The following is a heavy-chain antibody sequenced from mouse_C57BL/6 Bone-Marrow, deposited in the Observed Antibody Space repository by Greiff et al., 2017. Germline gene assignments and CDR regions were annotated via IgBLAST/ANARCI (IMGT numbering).Heavy chain of an antibody. J-gene: IGHJ4*01. CDR1: GFSFTSYG. CDR2: IWRGGST. Sequence: QVHVKQSGPGLVQPSQRLSITCTVSGFSFTSYGVHWVRQSPGKGLEWLGVIWRGGSTDYNAAFMSRMSITKENSKSQVFFKMNSLQADDTAIYYSATPIYYDYDDYAMDYWGQGTSVTVSS. D-gene: IGHD2-4*01. CDR3: ATPIYYDYDDYAMDY. V-gene: IGHV2-5*01.